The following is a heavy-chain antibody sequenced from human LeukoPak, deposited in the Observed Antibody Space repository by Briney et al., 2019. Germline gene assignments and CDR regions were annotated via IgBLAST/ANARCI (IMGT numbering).Heavy chain of an antibody. V-gene: IGHV4-38-2*02. Sequence: SETLSLTCTVSGYSISSGYCWGWIRQPPGKGLEWMGSIYHSGSTYYHPSLKSRVTTSVDTSKNQFYLKLSTVTAADTAVYYCARDSPYGGNGAFDNWGQGTMVTVSS. J-gene: IGHJ3*02. CDR3: ARDSPYGGNGAFDN. CDR1: GYSISSGYC. D-gene: IGHD1-26*01. CDR2: IYHSGST.